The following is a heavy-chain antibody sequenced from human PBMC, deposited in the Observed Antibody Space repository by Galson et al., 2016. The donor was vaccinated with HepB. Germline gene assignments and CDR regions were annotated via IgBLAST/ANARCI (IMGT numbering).Heavy chain of an antibody. J-gene: IGHJ4*02. CDR2: VFYSGST. Sequence: TLSLTCSVSGGSISSSHYYWSWIRQHPGKGLEWIGYVFYSGSTYYNPSLKSRVTISVDTSKNQFSLKLSSVTAADTAVYYCARASVVPAALYVYWGQGTLVTVSS. CDR3: ARASVVPAALYVY. V-gene: IGHV4-31*03. CDR1: GGSISSSHYY. D-gene: IGHD2-2*01.